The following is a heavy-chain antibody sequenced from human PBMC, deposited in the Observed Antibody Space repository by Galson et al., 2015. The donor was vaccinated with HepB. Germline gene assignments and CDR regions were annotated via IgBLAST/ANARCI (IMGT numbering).Heavy chain of an antibody. J-gene: IGHJ6*03. Sequence: SLRLSCAASGFTFSSYGMHWVRQAPGKGLEWVAVISYDGSNKYYADSVKGRFTISRDNSKNTLYLQMNSLRAEDTAVYYCAKDYYGSGSYYSYYYMDVWGKGTTVTVSS. V-gene: IGHV3-30*18. CDR2: ISYDGSNK. CDR3: AKDYYGSGSYYSYYYMDV. D-gene: IGHD3-10*01. CDR1: GFTFSSYG.